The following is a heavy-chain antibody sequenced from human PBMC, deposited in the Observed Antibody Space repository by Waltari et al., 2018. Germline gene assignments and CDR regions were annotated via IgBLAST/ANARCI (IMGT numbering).Heavy chain of an antibody. V-gene: IGHV3-7*03. D-gene: IGHD3-16*01. CDR2: IKPDGSGK. J-gene: IGHJ4*02. Sequence: EVQLVESGGGLVQPGGSLRLSCAASGFPFRSYWMTWFRQAPGTGLEWVATIKPDGSGKFYVDSVKGRFSISRDNAKNSLYLQMNSLRAEDTAIFYCARMGAGRAPDYWGQGTLVTVSS. CDR1: GFPFRSYW. CDR3: ARMGAGRAPDY.